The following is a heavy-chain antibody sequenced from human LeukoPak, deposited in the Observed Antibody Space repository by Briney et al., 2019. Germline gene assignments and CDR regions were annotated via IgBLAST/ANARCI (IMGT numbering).Heavy chain of an antibody. J-gene: IGHJ4*02. CDR2: ISYDGSNE. CDR1: GFTFSSYA. CDR3: VKGYYDFDY. V-gene: IGHV3-30*18. Sequence: GGSLRLSCAASGFTFSSYAMSWVRQAPGKGLEWITVISYDGSNEYYADSVKGRFTISRDNSKITLYLQMNSLRAEDTAVYYCVKGYYDFDYWGQGTLVTVSS. D-gene: IGHD3-3*01.